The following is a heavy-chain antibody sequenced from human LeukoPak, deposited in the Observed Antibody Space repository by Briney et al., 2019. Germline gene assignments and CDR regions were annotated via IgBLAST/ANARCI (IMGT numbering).Heavy chain of an antibody. CDR2: INAGNGNT. CDR1: GYTFTSYA. CDR3: ARAPPGYCSGGSCYRGGSDY. V-gene: IGHV1-3*01. Sequence: ASVKVSCKASGYTFTSYAMHWVRQAPGQRLEWMGWINAGNGNTKYSQKFQGRVTMTRNTSISTAYMELSSLRSEDTAVYYCARAPPGYCSGGSCYRGGSDYWGQGTLVTVSS. J-gene: IGHJ4*02. D-gene: IGHD2-15*01.